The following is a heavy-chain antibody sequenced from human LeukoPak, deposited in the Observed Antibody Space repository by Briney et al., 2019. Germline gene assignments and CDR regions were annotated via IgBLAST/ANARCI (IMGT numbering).Heavy chain of an antibody. V-gene: IGHV4-38-2*02. CDR1: GYSISSGYY. J-gene: IGHJ6*03. CDR2: IYHSGST. CDR3: AGALGYCSSTSCSDYYYYYYMDV. Sequence: PSETLSLTCTVPGYSISSGYYWGWIRQPPGKGLEWIGSIYHSGSTYYNPSLKSRVTISVDTSKNQFSLKLSSVTAADTAVYYCAGALGYCSSTSCSDYYYYYYMDVWGKGTTVTVSS. D-gene: IGHD2-2*01.